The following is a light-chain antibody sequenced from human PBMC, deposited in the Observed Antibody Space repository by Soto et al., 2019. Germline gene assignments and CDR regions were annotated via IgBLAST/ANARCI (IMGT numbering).Light chain of an antibody. Sequence: IVLAWSPSTLSFSPGESASLSCRASQSIRSNYLARYQQKPGQAPRFLIYGAFSRATGIPDRFSGSGSGTDFTLTISRLEPEDFAVYYCQQYGSSPVTFGQGTKVDIK. V-gene: IGKV3-20*01. CDR2: GAF. CDR1: QSIRSNY. CDR3: QQYGSSPVT. J-gene: IGKJ1*01.